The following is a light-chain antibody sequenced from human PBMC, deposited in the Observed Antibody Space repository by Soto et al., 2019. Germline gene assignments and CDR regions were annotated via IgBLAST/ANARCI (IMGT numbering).Light chain of an antibody. V-gene: IGLV1-47*02. CDR3: SSYTTSNTRQIV. J-gene: IGLJ1*01. CDR1: SSNIGCNY. CDR2: NVS. Sequence: QSVLTQPPSASGTPGQRVTISCSGSSSNIGCNYVYWYQQLPGTAPKLIIYNVSQRPSGVPDRFSGSKSGNTASLTISGLQAEDEADYYCSSYTTSNTRQIVFGTGNKVTVL.